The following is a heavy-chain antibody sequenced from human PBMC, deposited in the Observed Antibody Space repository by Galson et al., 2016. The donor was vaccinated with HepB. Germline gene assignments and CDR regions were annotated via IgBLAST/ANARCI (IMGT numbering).Heavy chain of an antibody. CDR3: ARKGNFDTLYYGLDV. D-gene: IGHD3-22*01. CDR1: GYSFSNYW. CDR2: IYSGDSDT. Sequence: QSGAEVKKPGESLRISCKTSGYSFSNYWIAWVRQLPGKGLEWMGIIYSGDSDTRYSPSFQGQVTISADKSIRTSYLQWTRLKASDTAMYYCARKGNFDTLYYGLDVWGQGTTVTDSS. J-gene: IGHJ6*02. V-gene: IGHV5-51*01.